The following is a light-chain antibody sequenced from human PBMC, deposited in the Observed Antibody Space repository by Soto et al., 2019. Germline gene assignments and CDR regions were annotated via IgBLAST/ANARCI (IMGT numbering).Light chain of an antibody. CDR1: NSDVGKYDF. J-gene: IGLJ3*02. V-gene: IGLV2-23*02. CDR3: CSYTSSETVV. Sequence: QSALTQPASVSGTPGQSITISCTGTNSDVGKYDFVSWYQHYPDKAPKFIIYEVNKRPSGVSHRFSGSKSGSTASLTIYGLQAEDEAHYYCCSYTSSETVVFGGGTKVTV. CDR2: EVN.